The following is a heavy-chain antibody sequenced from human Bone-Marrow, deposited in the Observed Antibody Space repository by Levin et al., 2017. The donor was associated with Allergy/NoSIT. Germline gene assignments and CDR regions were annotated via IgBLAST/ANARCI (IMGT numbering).Heavy chain of an antibody. Sequence: SCAASGFTFSSYAMHWVRQAPGKGLEWVAVISYDGSNKYYADSVKGRFTISRDNSKNTLYLQMNSLRAEDTAVYYCAREGGYYDSSGYYYVFRGGNSRDAFDIWGQGTMVTVSS. CDR1: GFTFSSYA. CDR3: AREGGYYDSSGYYYVFRGGNSRDAFDI. CDR2: ISYDGSNK. D-gene: IGHD3-22*01. V-gene: IGHV3-30-3*01. J-gene: IGHJ3*02.